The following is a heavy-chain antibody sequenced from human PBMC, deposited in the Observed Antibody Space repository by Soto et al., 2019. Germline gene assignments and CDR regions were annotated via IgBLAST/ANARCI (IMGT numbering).Heavy chain of an antibody. V-gene: IGHV3-30-3*01. D-gene: IGHD1-1*01. Sequence: PGGSPRLSCAASGFPFSSYAMHWVRQAPGKGLEWVAVISYDGSNKYYADSVKGRFTISRDNSKNTRYLQMNSLRADDTAVYYCAKELNNSFHPIDYWGQGTLVTVSS. CDR1: GFPFSSYA. J-gene: IGHJ4*02. CDR2: ISYDGSNK. CDR3: AKELNNSFHPIDY.